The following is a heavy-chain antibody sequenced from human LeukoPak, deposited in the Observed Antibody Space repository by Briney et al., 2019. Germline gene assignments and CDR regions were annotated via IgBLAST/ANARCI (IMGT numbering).Heavy chain of an antibody. D-gene: IGHD6-19*01. CDR1: GYTFTSYA. CDR3: AREKVDIAVAGFNLDY. V-gene: IGHV7-4-1*02. Sequence: ASVKVSCKASGYTFTSYAMNWVRQAPGQGLEWMGWINTNTGNPTYAQGFTGRFVFSLDTSVSTAYLQISSLKAEDTAVYYCAREKVDIAVAGFNLDYWGQGTLVTVSS. J-gene: IGHJ4*02. CDR2: INTNTGNP.